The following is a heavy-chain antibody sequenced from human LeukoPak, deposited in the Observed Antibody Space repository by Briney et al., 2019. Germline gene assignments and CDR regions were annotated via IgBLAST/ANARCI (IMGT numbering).Heavy chain of an antibody. CDR3: ARYYYDSSGYYPYWYFDL. CDR2: IYHSGST. Sequence: SETLSLTCAVSGGSISSSNWWSWVRQPPGKGLEWIGEIYHSGSTNYNPSLKSRVTISVDKSKNQFSLKLSSVTAADTAVYYCARYYYDSSGYYPYWYFDLWGRGTLVTVSS. V-gene: IGHV4-4*02. CDR1: GGSISSSNW. D-gene: IGHD3-22*01. J-gene: IGHJ2*01.